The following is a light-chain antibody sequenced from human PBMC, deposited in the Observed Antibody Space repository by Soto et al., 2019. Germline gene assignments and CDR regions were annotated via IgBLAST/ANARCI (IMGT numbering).Light chain of an antibody. Sequence: QSVLTQPASVSGSPGQSITISCTGTSGDIGSYNRVSWYQQHPGKAPKLMVFEVNNRPSGVSYRFSGSKSGNTASLTISGLQAEDEADYFCSSYSISTAYLFGTGTKVTVL. V-gene: IGLV2-14*01. J-gene: IGLJ1*01. CDR2: EVN. CDR3: SSYSISTAYL. CDR1: SGDIGSYNR.